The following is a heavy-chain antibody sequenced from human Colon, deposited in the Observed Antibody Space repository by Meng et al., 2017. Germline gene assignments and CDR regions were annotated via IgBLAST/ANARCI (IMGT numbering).Heavy chain of an antibody. J-gene: IGHJ3*02. CDR1: GFTFRSYW. CDR3: ARDRAETAETTDHAFDI. D-gene: IGHD1-14*01. V-gene: IGHV3-7*01. Sequence: EGSLRLSCEVSGFTFRSYWMSWVRQVPGKGLEWVANINEDGSEKYHVDSVRGRFTISRDNDKKSVDLQMNRLTVEDTAMYYCARDRAETAETTDHAFDIWGQGTMVTVSS. CDR2: INEDGSEK.